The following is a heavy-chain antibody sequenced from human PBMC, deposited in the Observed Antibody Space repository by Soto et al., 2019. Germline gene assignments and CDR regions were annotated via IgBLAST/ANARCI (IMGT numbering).Heavy chain of an antibody. CDR3: ARDNYSSSSYYFDY. J-gene: IGHJ4*02. V-gene: IGHV1-2*04. Sequence: ASVKVSCKASGYTFTGHYMHWVRQAPGQGLEWMGWINPNSGGTNYAQKFQGWVTMTRDTSISTAYMELSRLRSDDTAVYYCARDNYSSSSYYFDYWGQGTLVTVSS. CDR2: INPNSGGT. CDR1: GYTFTGHY. D-gene: IGHD6-6*01.